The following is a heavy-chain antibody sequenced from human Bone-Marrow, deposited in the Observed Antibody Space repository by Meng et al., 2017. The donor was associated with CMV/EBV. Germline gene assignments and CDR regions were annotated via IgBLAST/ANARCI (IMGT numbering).Heavy chain of an antibody. V-gene: IGHV3-53*01. J-gene: IGHJ4*02. CDR3: ARDEGGRFAY. D-gene: IGHD1-26*01. Sequence: GGSRLSCAASGFTVSSNYMSWVRQAPGKGLEWDSVIYSGGSTYYADSVKGRFTISRDNSKNTLYLQMNSLRAEDTAVYYCARDEGGRFAYWGQGTLVTVSS. CDR2: IYSGGST. CDR1: GFTVSSNY.